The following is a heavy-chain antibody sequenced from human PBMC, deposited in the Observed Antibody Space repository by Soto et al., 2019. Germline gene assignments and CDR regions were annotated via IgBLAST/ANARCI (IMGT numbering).Heavy chain of an antibody. CDR3: ARATVTRVDY. CDR2: IYHSGSS. J-gene: IGHJ4*02. D-gene: IGHD4-17*01. V-gene: IGHV4-30-2*01. CDR1: GGSISSGGYS. Sequence: QLQLQESGSGLVKPSQTLSLTCAVSGGSISSGGYSWSWFRQPPGKGLEWIGYIYHSGSSYYNPSRKSGVTRSVDRSKHKFSLKLSSVTAADTAVYYCARATVTRVDYWGQGTLVTVSS.